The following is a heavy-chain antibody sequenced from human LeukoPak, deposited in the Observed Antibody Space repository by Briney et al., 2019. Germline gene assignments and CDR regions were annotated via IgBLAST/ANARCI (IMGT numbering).Heavy chain of an antibody. CDR2: INPISGGK. Sequence: ASVKVSCKASGYTFTGYYTHWVRQAPGQGLEWMGWINPISGGKNYAQKFQGRVTMTRDTSISTAYMELSRLRSDDTAVYYCATSSSWYFGYWGQGTLVTVSS. V-gene: IGHV1-2*02. CDR1: GYTFTGYY. D-gene: IGHD6-13*01. J-gene: IGHJ4*02. CDR3: ATSSSWYFGY.